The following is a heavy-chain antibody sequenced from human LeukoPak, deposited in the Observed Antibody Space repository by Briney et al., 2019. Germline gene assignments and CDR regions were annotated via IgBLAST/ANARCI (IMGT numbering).Heavy chain of an antibody. V-gene: IGHV1-18*01. D-gene: IGHD2-2*02. CDR1: GYTFTSYG. CDR2: ISAYNGNT. J-gene: IGHJ3*02. CDR3: ARGAPYCSSTSCYKMRGAFDI. Sequence: GASVKVSCKASGYTFTSYGISWLRQAPGQGLEWMGWISAYNGNTNYAQKLQGRVTMTTDTSTSTAYMELRSLRSDDTAVYYCARGAPYCSSTSCYKMRGAFDIWGQGTMVTVSS.